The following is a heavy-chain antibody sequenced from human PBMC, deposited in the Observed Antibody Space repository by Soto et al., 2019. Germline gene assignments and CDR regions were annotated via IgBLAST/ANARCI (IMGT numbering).Heavy chain of an antibody. CDR2: IIPILGIA. CDR1: GGTFSSYT. J-gene: IGHJ6*02. CDR3: ARDRRITMVRGVIISPYGMDV. D-gene: IGHD3-10*01. V-gene: IGHV1-69*04. Sequence: SVKVSCKASGGTFSSYTISWVRQAPGQGLEWMGRIIPILGIANYARKFQGRVTITADKSTSTAYMELSSLRSEDTAVYYCARDRRITMVRGVIISPYGMDVWGQGTTVTVSS.